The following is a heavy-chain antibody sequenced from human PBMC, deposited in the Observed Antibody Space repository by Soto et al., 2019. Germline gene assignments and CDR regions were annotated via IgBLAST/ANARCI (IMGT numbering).Heavy chain of an antibody. CDR3: AIIGTTPHRRTDY. Sequence: ASVKVSCKASGYTFTSYGISWGRQAPGQGLEWMGWISAYNGNRNYAQKLQGRVTMTADESTSTVYMELRSLTSDDTAVYYCAIIGTTPHRRTDYRGQGTLVTV. CDR2: ISAYNGNR. D-gene: IGHD4-4*01. J-gene: IGHJ4*02. V-gene: IGHV1-18*01. CDR1: GYTFTSYG.